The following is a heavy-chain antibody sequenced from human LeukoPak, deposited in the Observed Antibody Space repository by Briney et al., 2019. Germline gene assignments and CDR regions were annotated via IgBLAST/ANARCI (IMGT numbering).Heavy chain of an antibody. J-gene: IGHJ3*02. Sequence: GGSLRLSCAASGFTFSSYSMNWVRQAPGKGLEWVSSISSSSSYIYYADSVKGRFTISRDNAKNSLYLQMNSLRAEDTAVYYCARGGYYYDSSGHLPDAFDIWGQGTMVTVSS. D-gene: IGHD3-22*01. V-gene: IGHV3-21*01. CDR1: GFTFSSYS. CDR2: ISSSSSYI. CDR3: ARGGYYYDSSGHLPDAFDI.